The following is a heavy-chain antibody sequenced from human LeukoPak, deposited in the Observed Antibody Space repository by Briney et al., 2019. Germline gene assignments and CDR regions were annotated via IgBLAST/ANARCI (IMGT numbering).Heavy chain of an antibody. CDR1: GHTFSGYY. CDR2: INPNSGGT. V-gene: IGHV1-2*02. D-gene: IGHD6-19*01. CDR3: AREVTAVAVNWLDP. Sequence: ASVKVSCKASGHTFSGYYLHWVRQAPGQGLEWMGWINPNSGGTNYAQKFQGRVTMSRDTSISTAYMELSRLRSDDTAVYYCAREVTAVAVNWLDPWGQGTLVTVSS. J-gene: IGHJ5*02.